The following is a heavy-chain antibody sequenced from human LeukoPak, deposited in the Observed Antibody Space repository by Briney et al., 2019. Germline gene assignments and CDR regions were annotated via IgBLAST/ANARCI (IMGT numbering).Heavy chain of an antibody. CDR1: GYSISSGYY. CDR2: IYHSGST. V-gene: IGHV4-38-2*02. Sequence: SETLSLTCTVSGYSISSGYYWGWIRQPPGKGLEWIGSIYHSGSTYYNPSLKSRVTISVDTSKNQFSLKLSSVTAADTAVYYCARVSLVRGAPDYYFDYWGQGTLVTVSS. D-gene: IGHD3-10*01. CDR3: ARVSLVRGAPDYYFDY. J-gene: IGHJ4*02.